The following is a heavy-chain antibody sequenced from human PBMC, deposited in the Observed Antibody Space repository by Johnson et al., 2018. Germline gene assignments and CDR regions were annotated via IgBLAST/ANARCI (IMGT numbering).Heavy chain of an antibody. CDR3: GRDFHGPEGLESPIAVVGTGDYYYYYMDV. V-gene: IGHV3-11*04. CDR1: GFTFSDYY. J-gene: IGHJ6*03. D-gene: IGHD6-19*01. Sequence: QVQLVESGGGLVKPGGSLRLSCAASGFTFSDYYMSWIRQAPGKGLEWVSYISSSGSTIYYADSVKGRFTISRDNAKNSLYPQMNSLRAEDTAVYYCGRDFHGPEGLESPIAVVGTGDYYYYYMDVWGKGTPVTVSS. CDR2: ISSSGSTI.